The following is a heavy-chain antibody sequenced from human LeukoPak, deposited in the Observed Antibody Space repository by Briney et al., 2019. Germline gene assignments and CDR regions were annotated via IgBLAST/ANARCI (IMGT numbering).Heavy chain of an antibody. CDR3: LRGLGKAY. CDR1: GFTFGSYE. Sequence: GWSLRLSCVVSGFTFGSYEMSWIRQAPGKGLEWFSYTSTSGGTKYYADSVKGRFTISRDNAENSLTLQMNSLRPEDTAVYYCLRGLGKAYWGQGTLVTVSS. D-gene: IGHD7-27*01. J-gene: IGHJ4*02. CDR2: TSTSGGTK. V-gene: IGHV3-48*03.